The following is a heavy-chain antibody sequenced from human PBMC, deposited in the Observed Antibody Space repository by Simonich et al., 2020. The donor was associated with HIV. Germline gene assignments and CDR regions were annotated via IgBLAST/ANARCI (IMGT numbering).Heavy chain of an antibody. D-gene: IGHD1-1*01. V-gene: IGHV1-69-2*01. CDR1: GYTFTDYY. Sequence: EVQLVQSGAEVKKPGATVKISCRVFGYTFTDYYIHWVQQVPGKGLEWICHVDTEQDETIYAEKFQGRLTITADTSPDIAYMELSSLRSEDTAVYYCATVGLRDGYNYYWGQGTLITVSS. CDR3: ATVGLRDGYNYY. J-gene: IGHJ4*02. CDR2: VDTEQDET.